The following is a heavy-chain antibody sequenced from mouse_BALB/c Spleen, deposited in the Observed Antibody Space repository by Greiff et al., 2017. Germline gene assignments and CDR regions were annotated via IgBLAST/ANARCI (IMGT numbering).Heavy chain of an antibody. CDR1: GYSFTGYF. J-gene: IGHJ3*01. CDR2: INPYNGDT. V-gene: IGHV1-37*01. D-gene: IGHD2-4*01. CDR3: GRGYYDYDVGFAY. Sequence: VHVKQSGPELVKPGASVKISCKASGYSFTGYFMNWVKQSHGKSLEWIGRINPYNGDTFYNQKFKGKATLTVDKSSSTAHMELLSLTSEDSAVYYCGRGYYDYDVGFAYWGQGTLVTVSA.